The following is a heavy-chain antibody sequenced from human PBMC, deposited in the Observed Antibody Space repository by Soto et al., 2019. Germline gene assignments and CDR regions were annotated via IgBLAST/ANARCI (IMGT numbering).Heavy chain of an antibody. D-gene: IGHD6-13*01. CDR1: GYTFTSYG. V-gene: IGHV1-18*01. CDR2: ISAYNGNT. J-gene: IGHJ6*03. Sequence: ASVKVSCKASGYTFTSYGISWVRQAPGQGLEWMGWISAYNGNTNYAQKLQGRVTVTTDTSTSTAYMELRSLRSDDTAVYYCARCLAAAGTSGTFYYYYYYMDVWGKGTTVTVSS. CDR3: ARCLAAAGTSGTFYYYYYYMDV.